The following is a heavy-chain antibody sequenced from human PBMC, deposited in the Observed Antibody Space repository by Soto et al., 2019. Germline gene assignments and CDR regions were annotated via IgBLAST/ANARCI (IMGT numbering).Heavy chain of an antibody. CDR2: MNPNSGNT. V-gene: IGHV1-8*01. Sequence: QVQLVQSGAEVKKPGASVKVSCKASGYTFTSYDINWVRQATGQGLEWMGWMNPNSGNTGYAQKFQGRVTMTRNTSISTAYMELSSLRSEDTAVYYWARATSGWYSGSEPSHFDYWGQGTLVTVSS. CDR1: GYTFTSYD. CDR3: ARATSGWYSGSEPSHFDY. J-gene: IGHJ4*02. D-gene: IGHD6-19*01.